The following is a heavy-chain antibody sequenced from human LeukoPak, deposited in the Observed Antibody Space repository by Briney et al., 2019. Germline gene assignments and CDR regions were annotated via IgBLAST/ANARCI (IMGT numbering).Heavy chain of an antibody. CDR2: IYYSGST. Sequence: PPETLSLTCTASGGSISSYYWSWIRQPPGKGLERIGYIYYSGSTNYNPSLKSRVTISVDTSKNQFSLKLSSVTAADTAVYYCAREGYCSGGSCYSGIDPWGQGTLVTVSS. CDR1: GGSISSYY. J-gene: IGHJ5*02. D-gene: IGHD2-15*01. CDR3: AREGYCSGGSCYSGIDP. V-gene: IGHV4-59*01.